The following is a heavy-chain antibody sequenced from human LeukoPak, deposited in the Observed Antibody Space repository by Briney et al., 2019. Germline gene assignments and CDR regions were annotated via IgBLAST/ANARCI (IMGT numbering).Heavy chain of an antibody. Sequence: ASVKVSCRASRYIFTSYYIHWVRQAPGEGLEWMGWINPNNGGTKYAQKLQGRVTMTSDTSISTAYMQLSRLKSDDTAMYYCARDRGSSWFADYWGQGTLVTVSS. CDR1: RYIFTSYY. CDR3: ARDRGSSWFADY. D-gene: IGHD6-13*01. CDR2: INPNNGGT. V-gene: IGHV1-2*02. J-gene: IGHJ4*02.